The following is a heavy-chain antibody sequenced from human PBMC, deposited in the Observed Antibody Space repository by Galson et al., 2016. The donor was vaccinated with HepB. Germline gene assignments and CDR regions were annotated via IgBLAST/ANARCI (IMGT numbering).Heavy chain of an antibody. CDR3: ARSHVSTGGTSYFDY. J-gene: IGHJ4*02. CDR1: GFTFSSYW. CDR2: MNQDGSER. V-gene: IGHV3-7*04. D-gene: IGHD2-15*01. Sequence: SLRLSCAVSGFTFSSYWMNWVRQAPGKGLEWVANMNQDGSERYYVDSVKGRFTVSRDNANNALYLQISSLRVEDTAVYYCARSHVSTGGTSYFDYWGQGALVTVSS.